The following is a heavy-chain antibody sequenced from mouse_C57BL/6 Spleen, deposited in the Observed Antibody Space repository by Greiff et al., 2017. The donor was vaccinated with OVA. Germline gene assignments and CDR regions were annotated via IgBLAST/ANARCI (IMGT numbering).Heavy chain of an antibody. Sequence: QVQLQQPGAELVKPGASVKLSCKASGYTFTSYWMHWVKQRPGQGLEWIGMIHPNSGSTNYNEKFKSKATLTVDKSSSTAYMQLSSLTSEDSAVYYCASVDSYDVDYAMDYWGQGTSVTVSS. CDR1: GYTFTSYW. J-gene: IGHJ4*01. D-gene: IGHD2-12*01. V-gene: IGHV1-64*01. CDR3: ASVDSYDVDYAMDY. CDR2: IHPNSGST.